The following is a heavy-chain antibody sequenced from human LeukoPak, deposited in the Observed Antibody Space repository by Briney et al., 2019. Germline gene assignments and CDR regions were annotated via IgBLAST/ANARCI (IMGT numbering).Heavy chain of an antibody. D-gene: IGHD3-9*01. J-gene: IGHJ4*02. Sequence: NPSETLSLTCTVSGGSSSSYYWSWIRQPPGKGLEWIGYIYYSGSTNYNPSLKSRVTISVDTSKNQFSLKLTSVTAADTAVYYCARSPDYDILTGYYIAYWGQGTLVTVSS. CDR2: IYYSGST. V-gene: IGHV4-59*01. CDR1: GGSSSSYY. CDR3: ARSPDYDILTGYYIAY.